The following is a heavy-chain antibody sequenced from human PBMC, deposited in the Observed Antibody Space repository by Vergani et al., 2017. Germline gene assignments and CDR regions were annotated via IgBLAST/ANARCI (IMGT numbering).Heavy chain of an antibody. D-gene: IGHD3-10*01. Sequence: QVQLQQWGAGLLKPSETLSLTCAVYGGSISSYYWSWIRQPPGKGLEWIGYIYYSGSTNYNPSLKSRVTISVDTSKNQFSLKLSSVTAADTAVYYCARGYYGSGRSFDYWGQGTLVTVSS. CDR1: GGSISSYY. V-gene: IGHV4-59*01. CDR2: IYYSGST. J-gene: IGHJ4*02. CDR3: ARGYYGSGRSFDY.